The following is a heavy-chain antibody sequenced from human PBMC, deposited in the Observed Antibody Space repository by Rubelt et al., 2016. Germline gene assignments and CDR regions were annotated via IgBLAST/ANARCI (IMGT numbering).Heavy chain of an antibody. CDR1: GFTVSSNY. CDR2: IYSGGST. Sequence: EVQLVESGGGLVQPGGSLRLSCAASGFTVSSNYMSWVRQAPGKGLEWVSVIYSGGSTYYADSVKGRFTISRDNSKNTLYLQMNSLRAEDTAVYYCARVVWTVSQWFDPWGQGTLVTVSS. D-gene: IGHD2-8*01. J-gene: IGHJ5*02. V-gene: IGHV3-66*01. CDR3: ARVVWTVSQWFDP.